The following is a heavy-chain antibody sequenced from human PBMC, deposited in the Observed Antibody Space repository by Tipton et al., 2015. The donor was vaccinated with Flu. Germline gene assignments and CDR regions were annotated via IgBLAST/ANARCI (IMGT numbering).Heavy chain of an antibody. CDR1: GYSIRSAYY. J-gene: IGHJ4*02. D-gene: IGHD3-10*02. V-gene: IGHV4-38-2*01. CDR3: ARHTGDSVRGVIDY. Sequence: TLSLTCSVSGYSIRSAYYWGWVRRPPGKGLEWIGTIYHSETTYHNPSLKSRLTISVDTSKNQFSLRLSSVTAADTAVYYCARHTGDSVRGVIDYWGQGTLVTVSS. CDR2: IYHSETT.